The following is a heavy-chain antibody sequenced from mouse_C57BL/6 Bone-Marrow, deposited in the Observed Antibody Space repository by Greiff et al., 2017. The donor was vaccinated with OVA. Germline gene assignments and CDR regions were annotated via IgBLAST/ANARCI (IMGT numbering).Heavy chain of an antibody. CDR2: IRNKANNHAT. CDR3: TRNWGDY. V-gene: IGHV6-6*01. Sequence: EVKLEESGGGLVQPGGSMKLSCAASGFTFSDAWMDWVRQSPEMGLEWVAEIRNKANNHATYYAESVKGRFTISRDDSKSSVYLQMNSLRAEDTGIYYCTRNWGDYWGQGTTLTVSS. D-gene: IGHD4-1*01. J-gene: IGHJ2*01. CDR1: GFTFSDAW.